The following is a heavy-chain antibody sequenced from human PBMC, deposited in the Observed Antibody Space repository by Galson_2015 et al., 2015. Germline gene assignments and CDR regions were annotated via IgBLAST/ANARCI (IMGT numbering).Heavy chain of an antibody. Sequence: ISGDSVSSNIVGWNWIRQSPSRGLEWLGRTYYRSSWNSDYAESVRRRLAINADTSRNQISLQLTSVTPEDTAVYYCARVAHLGRGLHSWGQGTQVTVSS. CDR2: TYYRSSWNS. D-gene: IGHD7-27*01. CDR3: ARVAHLGRGLHS. J-gene: IGHJ4*02. V-gene: IGHV6-1*01. CDR1: GDSVSSNIVG.